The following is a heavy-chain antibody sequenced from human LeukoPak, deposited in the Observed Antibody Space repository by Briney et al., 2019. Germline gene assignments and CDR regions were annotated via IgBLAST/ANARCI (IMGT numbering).Heavy chain of an antibody. V-gene: IGHV1-69*04. CDR1: GGTFSSYA. D-gene: IGHD3-9*01. Sequence: SVKVSCKASGGTFSSYAISWVRQAPGQGLEWMGRIIPILGIANYAQKFQGRVTITADKSTSTAYMELSSLRSEDTAVFYCARAQTPGGRYFDFDYWGQGTLVTVSS. CDR2: IIPILGIA. CDR3: ARAQTPGGRYFDFDY. J-gene: IGHJ4*02.